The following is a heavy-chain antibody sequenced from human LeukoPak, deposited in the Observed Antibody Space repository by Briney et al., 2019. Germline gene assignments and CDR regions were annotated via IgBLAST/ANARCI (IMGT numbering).Heavy chain of an antibody. V-gene: IGHV3-30*18. J-gene: IGHJ4*02. CDR3: VKSSGPQSPGH. CDR2: VSYDGSNK. D-gene: IGHD2-2*01. CDR1: GFTFKTHG. Sequence: PGGSLRLSCGASGFTFKTHGMHWVRQAPGKGLEWVAVVSYDGSNKFYAESVKDRFTISRDDSKNTVYLQMSSLRPEDTAVYYCVKSSGPQSPGHWGQGTLVIVSS.